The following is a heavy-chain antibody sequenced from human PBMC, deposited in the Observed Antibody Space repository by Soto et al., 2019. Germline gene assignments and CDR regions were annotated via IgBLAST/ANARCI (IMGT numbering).Heavy chain of an antibody. CDR1: GFTFSSFA. CDR2: ISGSGGST. Sequence: PGGSLRLSCAASGFTFSSFALTWVRQAPVKGLEWVSAISGSGGSTYYADSAKGRFTISRDNSKNTLYLEMNSLRAEDTAVYYCAKERYTSGWASTDYWGQGTLVTVSS. D-gene: IGHD6-19*01. CDR3: AKERYTSGWASTDY. J-gene: IGHJ4*02. V-gene: IGHV3-23*01.